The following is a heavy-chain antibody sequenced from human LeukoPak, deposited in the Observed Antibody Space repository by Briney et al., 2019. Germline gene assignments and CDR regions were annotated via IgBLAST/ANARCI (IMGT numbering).Heavy chain of an antibody. V-gene: IGHV4-61*02. CDR2: IYTSGST. D-gene: IGHD2-2*01. J-gene: IGHJ6*03. Sequence: PSQTLSLTCTVSGGSISSGSYYWSWIRQPAGKGLEWIGRIYTSGSTNYNPSLKSRVTISVDTSKNQFSLKLSSVTAADTAVYYCARDRGDIVVVPAAREGIYYYYYMDVWGKGTTVTVSS. CDR3: ARDRGDIVVVPAAREGIYYYYYMDV. CDR1: GGSISSGSYY.